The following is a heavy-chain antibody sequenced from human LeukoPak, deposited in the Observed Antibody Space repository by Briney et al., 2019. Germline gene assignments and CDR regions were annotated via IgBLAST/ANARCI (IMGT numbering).Heavy chain of an antibody. CDR1: GYTLTELS. V-gene: IGHV1-24*01. D-gene: IGHD3-22*01. CDR3: ATGRGYFDSSGYYSPLLY. J-gene: IGHJ4*02. Sequence: ASVKVSCKVSGYTLTELSMHWVRQAPGKGPEWMGGFDPEDGKTVYAQQFQDRVTMTEDSSTDTAYMELSSLRSEDTAVYYCATGRGYFDSSGYYSPLLYWGQGTLVTVSS. CDR2: FDPEDGKT.